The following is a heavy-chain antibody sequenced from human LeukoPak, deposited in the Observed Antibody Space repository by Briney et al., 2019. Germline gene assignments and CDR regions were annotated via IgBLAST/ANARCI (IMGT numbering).Heavy chain of an antibody. Sequence: SQTLSLTCTVSGGSISSRDYYWSWIRQPPGKGLEWIGYIFYIGSTYYNPSLKSRVTISVDTSKNQFSLKLISVTAADSAVCYCARGFQVGTTTKFDSWGQGTLVTVSS. CDR2: IFYIGST. CDR1: GGSISSRDYY. D-gene: IGHD1-26*01. J-gene: IGHJ4*02. V-gene: IGHV4-30-4*08. CDR3: ARGFQVGTTTKFDS.